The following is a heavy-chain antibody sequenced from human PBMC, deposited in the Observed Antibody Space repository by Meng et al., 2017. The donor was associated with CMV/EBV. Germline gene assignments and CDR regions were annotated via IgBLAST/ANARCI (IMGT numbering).Heavy chain of an antibody. D-gene: IGHD1-26*01. Sequence: LSLTCAASGFTFSSYSMNWVRQAPGKGLEWVSSISSSSYIYYADSVKGRFTISRDNAKNSLYLQMNSLRAEDTAVYYCARNEGSSLGYWGQGTLVTVSS. CDR3: ARNEGSSLGY. CDR2: ISSSSYI. CDR1: GFTFSSYS. V-gene: IGHV3-21*01. J-gene: IGHJ4*02.